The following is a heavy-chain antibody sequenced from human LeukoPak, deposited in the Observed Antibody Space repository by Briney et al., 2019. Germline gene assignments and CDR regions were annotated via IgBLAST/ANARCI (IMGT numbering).Heavy chain of an antibody. J-gene: IGHJ2*01. CDR2: IYYSGST. V-gene: IGHV4-59*01. CDR3: ARTAYARFFDL. CDR1: GDPINSYY. D-gene: IGHD2-21*01. Sequence: SETLSLTCTVSGDPINSYYWSWIRQPPGKGLEWIGHIYYSGSTNYNPSLKSRVTISIDTSKNQFSLKLSSVTTADTAVYYCARTAYARFFDLWGRGTLVTVSS.